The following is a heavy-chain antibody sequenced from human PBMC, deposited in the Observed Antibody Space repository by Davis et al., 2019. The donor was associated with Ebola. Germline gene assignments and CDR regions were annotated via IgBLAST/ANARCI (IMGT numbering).Heavy chain of an antibody. V-gene: IGHV3-30-3*01. CDR3: ARDRDDSSGYYY. CDR2: VSYDGPNR. J-gene: IGHJ4*02. Sequence: PGGSLRLSCAASGFTFSRYPMYWVRQAPGKGLEWVAVVSYDGPNRYYGDSVKGRFTISRDNSKNTLYLEMNSLRPDDTAVYYCARDRDDSSGYYYWGQGSLVTVSS. D-gene: IGHD3-22*01. CDR1: GFTFSRYP.